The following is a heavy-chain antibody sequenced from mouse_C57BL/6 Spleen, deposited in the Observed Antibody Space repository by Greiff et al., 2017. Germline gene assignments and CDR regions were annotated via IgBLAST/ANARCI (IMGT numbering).Heavy chain of an antibody. Sequence: VQVVESGPELVKPGASVKISCKASGYAFSSSWMNWVKQRPGKGLEWIGRIYPGDGDTNYNGKFKGKATLTADKSSSTAYMQLSSLTSEDSAVXFCARSLTGHFDYWGQGTTLTVSS. D-gene: IGHD6-1*01. V-gene: IGHV1-82*01. CDR1: GYAFSSSW. CDR3: ARSLTGHFDY. CDR2: IYPGDGDT. J-gene: IGHJ2*01.